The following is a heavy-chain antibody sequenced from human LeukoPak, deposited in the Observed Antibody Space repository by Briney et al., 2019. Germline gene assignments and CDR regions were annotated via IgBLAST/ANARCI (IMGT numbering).Heavy chain of an antibody. CDR1: GFTFSSYA. CDR2: ISGSGGST. J-gene: IGHJ4*02. Sequence: PGGSLRLSCAASGFTFSSYAMSWVRQAPGKGLEWVSAISGSGGSTFYADSVKGRFTISRDNSKSTLYLQLNSLKAEDTAVYYCAKQDPYFYDSSGLGGALDYWGQGTLVTVSS. CDR3: AKQDPYFYDSSGLGGALDY. D-gene: IGHD3-22*01. V-gene: IGHV3-23*01.